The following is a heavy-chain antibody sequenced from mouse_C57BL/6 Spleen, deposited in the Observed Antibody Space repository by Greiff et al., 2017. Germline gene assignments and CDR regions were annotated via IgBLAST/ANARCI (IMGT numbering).Heavy chain of an antibody. CDR1: GFTFSDFY. CDR3: ARDADFDG. Sequence: EVQLVESGGGLVQSGRSLRLSCATSGFTFSDFYMEWVRQAPGKGLEWIAASRNKANDYTTEYSASVKGRFIVSRDTSQSILYLQMNALRAEDTAIYYCARDADFDGWGTGTTVTVSS. J-gene: IGHJ1*03. CDR2: SRNKANDYTT. V-gene: IGHV7-1*01.